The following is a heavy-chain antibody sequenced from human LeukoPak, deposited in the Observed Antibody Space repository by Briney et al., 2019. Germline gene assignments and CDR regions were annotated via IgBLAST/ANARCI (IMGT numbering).Heavy chain of an antibody. J-gene: IGHJ3*02. CDR2: IYYSGST. V-gene: IGHV4-59*08. CDR1: GGSISSYY. CDR3: ARPISLLKNAFDI. D-gene: IGHD2-21*01. Sequence: SETLSLTCTVSGGSISSYYWSWIRQPPGKGLEWIGYIYYSGSTNYNPSLKSRVTISVDTSKNQFSLKLSSVTGADTAVYYCARPISLLKNAFDIWGQGTMVTVSS.